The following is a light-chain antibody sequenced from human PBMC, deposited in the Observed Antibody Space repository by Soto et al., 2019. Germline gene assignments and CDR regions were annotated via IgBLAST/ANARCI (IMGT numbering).Light chain of an antibody. Sequence: QSALTQPPSASGSPGQSVTISCTGTSKDVGGFEYVSWYRQYPGQGPQVIIYEVTKRPSGVPDRFSGSKSGSTASLTVSGLRPDDEADSYCSSYADFRTVVFGGGTKLTVL. CDR2: EVT. J-gene: IGLJ3*02. CDR1: SKDVGGFEY. CDR3: SSYADFRTVV. V-gene: IGLV2-8*01.